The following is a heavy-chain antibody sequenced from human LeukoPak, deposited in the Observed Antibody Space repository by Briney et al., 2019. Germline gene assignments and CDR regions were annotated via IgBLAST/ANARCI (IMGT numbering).Heavy chain of an antibody. CDR1: GFIFSNYA. CDR3: AKASWVSSADAVL. J-gene: IGHJ4*02. V-gene: IGHV3-23*01. CDR2: LRGDGET. Sequence: GGSLRLSCAASGFIFSNYAMSWVRQAPARGLEWVSSLRGDGETFYADSVKGRFTLSRDDSRNTVYLQLNNLRVEDTAVYYCAKASWVSSADAVLWGQGTPVTVSS. D-gene: IGHD3-16*01.